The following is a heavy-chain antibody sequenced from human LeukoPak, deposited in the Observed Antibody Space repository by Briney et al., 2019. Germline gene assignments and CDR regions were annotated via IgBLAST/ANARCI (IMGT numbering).Heavy chain of an antibody. CDR3: AKEGGTGTRFDH. CDR1: GFTFSSSA. V-gene: IGHV3-23*01. Sequence: GGSLRLSCAASGFTFSSSAMSWVRQAPGKGPYWVSAISGSGTGTYYADSVKGRFTISRDNSKNTLYLQMNSLRAEDTAVYYCAKEGGTGTRFDHWGQGTLVTVSS. D-gene: IGHD1-7*01. J-gene: IGHJ4*02. CDR2: ISGSGTGT.